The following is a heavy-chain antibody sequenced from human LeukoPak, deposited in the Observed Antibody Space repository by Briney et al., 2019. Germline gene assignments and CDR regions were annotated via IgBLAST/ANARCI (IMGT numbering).Heavy chain of an antibody. CDR1: GFTFSSYW. CDR2: INWNGGST. J-gene: IGHJ4*02. V-gene: IGHV3-20*04. CDR3: ARENGDYAIDY. D-gene: IGHD4-17*01. Sequence: GGSLRLSCAASGFTFSSYWMSWVRQAPGKGLEWVSGINWNGGSTGYADSVKGRFTISRDNAKNSLYLQMNSLRAEDTALYYCARENGDYAIDYWGQGTLVTVSS.